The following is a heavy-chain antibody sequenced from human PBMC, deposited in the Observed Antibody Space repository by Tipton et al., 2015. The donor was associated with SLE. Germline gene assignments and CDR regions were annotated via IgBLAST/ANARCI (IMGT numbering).Heavy chain of an antibody. CDR3: ARDEYRYDTTGYHLLGHFDF. J-gene: IGHJ4*02. D-gene: IGHD3-22*01. Sequence: LSLTCIVSGVSISRYYWSWVRQPPGKGLEWIGEINHSGNTNYNPSLKSRVTISVDTSKNQFSLNLSPVTAADTAVYYCARDEYRYDTTGYHLLGHFDFWGQGTLVTVSS. CDR1: GVSISRYY. V-gene: IGHV4-34*01. CDR2: INHSGNT.